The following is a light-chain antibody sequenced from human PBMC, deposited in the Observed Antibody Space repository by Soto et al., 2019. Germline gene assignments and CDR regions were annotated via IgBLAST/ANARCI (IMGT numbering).Light chain of an antibody. CDR3: QQYGSSGT. CDR2: GAS. J-gene: IGKJ1*01. Sequence: EIVMTQSPATLSVSPGERVSLSCRASQSIYEKLAWYQQKPGQTPRLLMHGASSRATGIPDRFSGSGSGADFTLTISRVEPEDFAVYYCQQYGSSGTFGQGTKVDIK. V-gene: IGKV3-20*01. CDR1: QSIYEK.